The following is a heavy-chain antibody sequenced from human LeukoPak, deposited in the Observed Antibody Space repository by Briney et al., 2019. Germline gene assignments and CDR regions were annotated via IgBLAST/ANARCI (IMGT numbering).Heavy chain of an antibody. CDR2: IYSGGST. J-gene: IGHJ4*02. V-gene: IGHV3-66*02. CDR3: ARDWSAAVYAPFDY. CDR1: EFSVGSNY. D-gene: IGHD5/OR15-5a*01. Sequence: GGSLRLSCAASEFSVGSNYTTWVRQAPGKGLEWVSLIYSGGSTYYADSVKGRFTISRDNSENTLYLQMKSLRHEDTAVYYCARDWSAAVYAPFDYWGQGTLVTVSS.